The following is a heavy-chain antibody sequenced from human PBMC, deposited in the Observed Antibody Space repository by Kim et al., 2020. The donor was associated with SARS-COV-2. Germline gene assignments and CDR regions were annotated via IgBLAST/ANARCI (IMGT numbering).Heavy chain of an antibody. CDR3: ARDIPLPDSFDV. Sequence: TYYADSGKGRFTISRNNAENTVYLQMNSLRAGDTAVYYCARDIPLPDSFDVWGQGTMVNVSS. V-gene: IGHV3-53*01. J-gene: IGHJ3*01. CDR2: T. D-gene: IGHD2-21*01.